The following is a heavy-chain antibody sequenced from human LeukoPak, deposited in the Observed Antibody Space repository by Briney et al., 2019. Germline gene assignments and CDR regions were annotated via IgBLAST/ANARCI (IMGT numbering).Heavy chain of an antibody. CDR2: ISGGGSGT. CDR3: AKAVATIWDFDY. CDR1: GFTFSSFA. D-gene: IGHD5-12*01. J-gene: IGHJ4*02. Sequence: GGSLRLSCAASGFTFSSFAMTWVRQAPGKGLEWVSGISGGGSGTFYADSVKGRFTISRDNSKNTLYLQMNSLRAEDTAVYYCAKAVATIWDFDYWGQGTLVTVSS. V-gene: IGHV3-23*01.